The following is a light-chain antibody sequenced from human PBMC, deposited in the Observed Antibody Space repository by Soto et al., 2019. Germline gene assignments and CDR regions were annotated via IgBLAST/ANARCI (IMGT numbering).Light chain of an antibody. CDR1: QSVSSN. Sequence: EIVMTQSPATLSVSPGERATISCRASQSVSSNLAWYQQKPGQAPRLLIYGASTRATGIPARFSGSGSGTEFTLTISSLQSEDFAVYYCQQYNKRPWTFGQGTKV. V-gene: IGKV3-15*01. CDR2: GAS. CDR3: QQYNKRPWT. J-gene: IGKJ1*01.